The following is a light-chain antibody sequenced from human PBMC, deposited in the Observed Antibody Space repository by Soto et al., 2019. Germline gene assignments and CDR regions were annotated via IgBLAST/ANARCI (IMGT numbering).Light chain of an antibody. CDR3: QQYDKWPRT. V-gene: IGKV3-15*01. J-gene: IGKJ1*01. CDR1: QSLTSN. Sequence: EIVMTQSPATLSVSPGERVTLSCRASQSLTSNLAWYQHKPGQSPRLLIYGASARATGIPARFSGSGSGAEYTLTTSSLQSEDFAVYYCQQYDKWPRTFGQGTKVDIK. CDR2: GAS.